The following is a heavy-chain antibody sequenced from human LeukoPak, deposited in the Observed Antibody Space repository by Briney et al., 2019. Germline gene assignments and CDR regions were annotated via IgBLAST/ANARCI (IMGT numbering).Heavy chain of an antibody. CDR2: INHSGST. D-gene: IGHD4-17*01. V-gene: IGHV4-34*01. Sequence: SETLSLTCAVYGGSFSGYYWSWIRQPPGKGLEWIGEINHSGSTNYNPSLKSRVTISVDTSKSQFSLKLSSVTAADTAVYYCARGTMTTVTYYFDYWGQGTLVTVSS. J-gene: IGHJ4*02. CDR1: GGSFSGYY. CDR3: ARGTMTTVTYYFDY.